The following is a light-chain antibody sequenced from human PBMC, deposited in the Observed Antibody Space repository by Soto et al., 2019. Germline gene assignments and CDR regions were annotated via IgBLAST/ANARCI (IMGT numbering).Light chain of an antibody. J-gene: IGKJ1*01. CDR3: MQALQTPWT. V-gene: IGKV2-28*01. CDR1: QSLLHSNGYNY. Sequence: DIVMTQSPLSLPVTPGEPASISCRSSQSLLHSNGYNYLNWYLQKPGQSPQVLIYLSSNRASGVPDRFSGSRSGTDFTLKISRVEAEDVGLYYCMQALQTPWTFGQGTKVEIK. CDR2: LSS.